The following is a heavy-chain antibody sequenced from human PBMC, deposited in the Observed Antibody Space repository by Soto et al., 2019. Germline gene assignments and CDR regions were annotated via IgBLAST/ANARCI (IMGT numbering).Heavy chain of an antibody. CDR2: ISYDGSNK. J-gene: IGHJ6*02. V-gene: IGHV3-30*18. D-gene: IGHD3-22*01. CDR3: AKPYWPLGMIVVVSPDYYYGMDV. CDR1: GFTFSSYG. Sequence: GGSLRLSCAASGFTFSSYGMHWFRQAPGKGLEWVAVISYDGSNKYYADSVKGRFTISRDNSKNTLYLQMNSLRAEDTAVYYCAKPYWPLGMIVVVSPDYYYGMDVWGQGTTVTVSS.